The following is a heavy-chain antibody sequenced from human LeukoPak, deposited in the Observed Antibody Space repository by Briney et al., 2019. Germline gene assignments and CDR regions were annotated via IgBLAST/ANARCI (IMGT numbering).Heavy chain of an antibody. V-gene: IGHV1-69*06. CDR3: ARFWLYYFDY. CDR1: GGTFSSYA. Sequence: ASVRVSCKASGGTFSSYAISWVRQAPGQGLEWMGGIIPIFGTANYAQKFQGRVTITADKSTSTAYMELSSLRSEDTAVYYCARFWLYYFDYWGQGTLVTVSS. CDR2: IIPIFGTA. D-gene: IGHD3-22*01. J-gene: IGHJ4*02.